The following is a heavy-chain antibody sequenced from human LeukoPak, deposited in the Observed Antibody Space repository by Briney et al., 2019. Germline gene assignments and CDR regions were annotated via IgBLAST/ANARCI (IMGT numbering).Heavy chain of an antibody. Sequence: SETLSLTCTVSGGSLSSSSYYWGWIRQPPGKGLEWIGCIYYSGSTYYNPSLKSRVTISVDTSKNQFSLKLSSVTAADTAVYYCARHVDSSGYWRDWGQGTLVTVSS. J-gene: IGHJ4*02. CDR2: IYYSGST. CDR1: GGSLSSSSYY. CDR3: ARHVDSSGYWRD. V-gene: IGHV4-39*01. D-gene: IGHD3-22*01.